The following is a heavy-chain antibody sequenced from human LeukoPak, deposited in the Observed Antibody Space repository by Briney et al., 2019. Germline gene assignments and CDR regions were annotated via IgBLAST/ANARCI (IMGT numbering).Heavy chain of an antibody. CDR1: GFTVSSNY. CDR2: IYSGGST. CDR3: AKDRVVPADGHDAFDI. V-gene: IGHV3-53*01. J-gene: IGHJ3*02. Sequence: GGSLRLSCAASGFTVSSNYMSWVRQAPGKGLEWVSVIYSGGSTYYADSVKGRFTISRDNSKNTLYLQMNSLRAEDTAVYYCAKDRVVPADGHDAFDIWGQGTMVTVSS. D-gene: IGHD2-2*01.